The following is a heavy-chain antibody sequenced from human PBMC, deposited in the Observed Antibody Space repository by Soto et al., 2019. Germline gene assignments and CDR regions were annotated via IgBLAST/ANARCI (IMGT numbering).Heavy chain of an antibody. CDR1: GFTFSGSA. CDR3: IRRSQDDSSGYFAY. V-gene: IGHV3-73*01. CDR2: VRSKANSYAT. J-gene: IGHJ4*02. D-gene: IGHD3-22*01. Sequence: GSLRLSCAASGFTFSGSAMHWVRQASGKGLEWVGRVRSKANSYATAYAASVKGRFTISRDDSKNTAYLQMNSLETEDTAVYYCIRRSQDDSSGYFAYWGQGALVTVSS.